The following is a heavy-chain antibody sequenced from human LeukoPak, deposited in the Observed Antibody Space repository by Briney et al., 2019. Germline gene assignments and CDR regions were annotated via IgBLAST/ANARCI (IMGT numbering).Heavy chain of an antibody. CDR2: INHSGST. D-gene: IGHD3-10*01. Sequence: PSETLSLTCAVYGGSFSGYYWSWIRQPPGKGLEWIGEINHSGSTNYNPSLKSRVTIPVDTSKNQFSLKLSSVTAADTAVYYCARDPGNPGGPWFDPWGQGTLVTVSS. CDR3: ARDPGNPGGPWFDP. J-gene: IGHJ5*02. V-gene: IGHV4-34*01. CDR1: GGSFSGYY.